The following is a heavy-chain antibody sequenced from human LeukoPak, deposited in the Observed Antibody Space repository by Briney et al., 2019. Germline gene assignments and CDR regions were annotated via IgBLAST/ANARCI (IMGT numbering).Heavy chain of an antibody. Sequence: AGGSLRLSCAASGFTFRSYSINWVRQAPGKGLEWVSSISSSSGYIFYADSLKGRFTVSRDNAKNSLSLQMDSLRAEDTAVYYCARSSVRATTSYVEYWGQGTLVTVSS. CDR2: ISSSSGYI. CDR3: ARSSVRATTSYVEY. CDR1: GFTFRSYS. D-gene: IGHD1-26*01. J-gene: IGHJ4*02. V-gene: IGHV3-21*01.